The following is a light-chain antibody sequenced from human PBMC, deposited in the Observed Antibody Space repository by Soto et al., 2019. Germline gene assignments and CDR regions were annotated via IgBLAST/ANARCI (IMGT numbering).Light chain of an antibody. V-gene: IGLV2-14*03. CDR3: SSYTSSSTHV. Sequence: QSVLTQPASVSGSPGQSITISCTGTSSDIGAFTFVSWYQQHPGKVPKLMIFDVNRRPSGVSDRFSGSKSGNTASLTISGLQAEDEGDYCCSSYTSSSTHVFGSGTQLTVL. CDR1: SSDIGAFTF. J-gene: IGLJ1*01. CDR2: DVN.